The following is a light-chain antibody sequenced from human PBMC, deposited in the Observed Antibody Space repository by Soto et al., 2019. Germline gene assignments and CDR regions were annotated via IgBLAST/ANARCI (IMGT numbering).Light chain of an antibody. J-gene: IGKJ2*01. Sequence: DIQMTQSPSSLSASVGDRVTITCRASQSISSYLNGYQKKPGKAPKFLIYAASSLQSGVPSRFSGSGSGTDLNLTVSSLQQEAVATYRCHQSSGTPYTFGQATKLAIK. CDR3: HQSSGTPYT. V-gene: IGKV1-39*01. CDR1: QSISSY. CDR2: AAS.